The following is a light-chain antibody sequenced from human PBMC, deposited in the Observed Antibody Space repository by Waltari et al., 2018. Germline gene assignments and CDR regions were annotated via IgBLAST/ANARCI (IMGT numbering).Light chain of an antibody. Sequence: DIQMTQSPPSLSAFVGDRDTITCQASQDIKKYLSWHQQRPGKAPRVLISDASTLETAVPSRFSGSGSGTNFTLSISSLQPEDFGTYYCHQYDKVPLTFGGGTRVEIK. J-gene: IGKJ4*01. CDR1: QDIKKY. CDR2: DAS. CDR3: HQYDKVPLT. V-gene: IGKV1-33*01.